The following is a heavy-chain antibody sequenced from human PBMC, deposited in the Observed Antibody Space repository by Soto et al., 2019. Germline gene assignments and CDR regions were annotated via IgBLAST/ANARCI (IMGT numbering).Heavy chain of an antibody. CDR3: AKDIRAAAGISYWYFDL. J-gene: IGHJ2*01. CDR2: ISWNSGSI. D-gene: IGHD6-13*01. CDR1: GFTFDDYA. V-gene: IGHV3-9*01. Sequence: EVQLVESGGGLVQPGRSLRLSCAASGFTFDDYAMHWVRQAPGKGLDGVSGISWNSGSIGYADSVKGRFTISRDNAKNSLYLQKNSLRAEDTALYYCAKDIRAAAGISYWYFDLWGRGTLVTVSS.